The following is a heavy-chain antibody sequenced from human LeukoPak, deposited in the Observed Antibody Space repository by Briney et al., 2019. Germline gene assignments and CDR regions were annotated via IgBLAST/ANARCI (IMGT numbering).Heavy chain of an antibody. V-gene: IGHV4-39*01. J-gene: IGHJ4*02. Sequence: PSETLSLTCTVSGGSISSSSYYWGWIRQPPGKGLEWIGSIYYSGSTYYNPSLKSRVTISVDTSKNQFSLKLSSVTAADTAVYYYARQWTTVTDYRGQGTLVTVSS. D-gene: IGHD4-11*01. CDR3: ARQWTTVTDY. CDR2: IYYSGST. CDR1: GGSISSSSYY.